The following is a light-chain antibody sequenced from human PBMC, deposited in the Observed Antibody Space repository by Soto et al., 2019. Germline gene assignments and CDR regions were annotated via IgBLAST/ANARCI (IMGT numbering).Light chain of an antibody. CDR2: GAS. CDR3: QQYNSYST. Sequence: DIVLTQSPGTLSLSPGESATLSCRASQSVDSTYIAWYQQKPGQAPRLLIYGASGRATGIPDRFSGSGSGTDFSLTISRLEPEDFATYYCQQYNSYSTFGQGTKVDIK. J-gene: IGKJ1*01. V-gene: IGKV3-20*01. CDR1: QSVDSTY.